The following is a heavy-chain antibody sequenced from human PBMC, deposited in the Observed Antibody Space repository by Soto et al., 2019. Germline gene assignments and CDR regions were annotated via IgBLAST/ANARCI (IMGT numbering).Heavy chain of an antibody. CDR1: GDSVSSNSAA. V-gene: IGHV6-1*01. D-gene: IGHD5-12*01. Sequence: NPSETLSLTCAISGDSVSSNSAAWNWIRQSPSRGLEWLGRTYYRSKWYNDYAVSVKSRITINPDTSKNQFSLQLNSVTPEDTAVYYCARASRDGYNWGINFDYWGQGTLVTVSS. J-gene: IGHJ4*02. CDR2: TYYRSKWYN. CDR3: ARASRDGYNWGINFDY.